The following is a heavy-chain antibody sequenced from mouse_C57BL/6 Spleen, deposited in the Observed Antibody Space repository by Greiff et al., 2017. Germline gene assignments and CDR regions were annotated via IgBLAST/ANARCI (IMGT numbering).Heavy chain of an antibody. Sequence: EVKLMESGGGLVQPGGSLSLSCAASGFTFTDYYMSWVRQPPGKALEWLGFIRNKANGYTTEYSASVKGRFTISRDNSQSILYLQMNALRAEDSATYYCARYGTTVVADGYAMDYWGQGTSVTVSS. V-gene: IGHV7-3*01. J-gene: IGHJ4*01. CDR2: IRNKANGYTT. CDR1: GFTFTDYY. D-gene: IGHD1-1*01. CDR3: ARYGTTVVADGYAMDY.